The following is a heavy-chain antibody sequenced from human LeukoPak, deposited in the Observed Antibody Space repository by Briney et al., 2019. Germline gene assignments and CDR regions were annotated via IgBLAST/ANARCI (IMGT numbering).Heavy chain of an antibody. CDR1: GGTFSSYA. CDR2: IIPIFGTA. Sequence: SVKVSCKASGGTFSSYAISWVRQAPGQGLEWMGGIIPIFGTANYAQKFQGRVTITADESTSTAYMELSSLRSEDTAVYYCARVYSNHPLFDYWGQGTLVTVSS. D-gene: IGHD4-11*01. J-gene: IGHJ4*02. CDR3: ARVYSNHPLFDY. V-gene: IGHV1-69*01.